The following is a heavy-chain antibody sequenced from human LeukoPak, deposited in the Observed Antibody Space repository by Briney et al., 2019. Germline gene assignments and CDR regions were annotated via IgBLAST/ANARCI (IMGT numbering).Heavy chain of an antibody. CDR1: GYTFTSYG. CDR2: ISAYNGNT. Sequence: ASVTVSCKASGYTFTSYGISWVRQAPGQGLEWMGLISAYNGNTNYAQKLQGRVTMTTDTSTSTAYMELRILRSDDTAVYYCARDLVYYDSSGYYPFDYWGQGTLVTVSS. CDR3: ARDLVYYDSSGYYPFDY. D-gene: IGHD3-22*01. V-gene: IGHV1-18*01. J-gene: IGHJ4*02.